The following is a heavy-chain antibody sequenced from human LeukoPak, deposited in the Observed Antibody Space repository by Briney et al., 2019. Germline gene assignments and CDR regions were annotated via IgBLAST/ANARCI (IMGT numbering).Heavy chain of an antibody. CDR3: ARQSLDTAMVLGY. CDR2: IYYSGST. V-gene: IGHV4-61*01. D-gene: IGHD5-18*01. J-gene: IGHJ4*02. CDR1: GGSVSSGSYY. Sequence: SETLSLTCTGAGGSVSSGSYYWSWIRQPPGKGLEWIGYIYYSGSTNYNPSLKSRVTISVDTSKNQFSLKLSSVTAADTAVYYCARQSLDTAMVLGYWGQGTLVTVSS.